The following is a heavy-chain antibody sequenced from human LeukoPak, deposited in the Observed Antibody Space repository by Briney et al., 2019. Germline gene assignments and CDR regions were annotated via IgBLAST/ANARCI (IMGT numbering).Heavy chain of an antibody. Sequence: PGGSLRLSCAASGFTFSSYAMTWVRQAPGKGLEWVANIKLDGSEKYYVDSVKGRFTISRDSAKNSLYLQMNSLRAEDTAVYYCARGHSISPNWFDPWGQGTLVTVSS. CDR2: IKLDGSEK. V-gene: IGHV3-7*01. D-gene: IGHD6-13*01. CDR1: GFTFSSYA. J-gene: IGHJ5*02. CDR3: ARGHSISPNWFDP.